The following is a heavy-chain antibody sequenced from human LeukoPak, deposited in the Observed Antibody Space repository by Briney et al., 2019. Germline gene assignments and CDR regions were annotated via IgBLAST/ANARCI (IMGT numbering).Heavy chain of an antibody. D-gene: IGHD3-10*01. V-gene: IGHV3-30*18. Sequence: GGSLRLSCAASGFTFSSYGMHWVRQAPGKGLEWVAVISYDGSNKYYADSVKGRFTISRDNSKNTLYLQMNSLRAEDTALYYCAKGWSGESFGAQFDYWGQGTLVTVSS. CDR1: GFTFSSYG. J-gene: IGHJ4*02. CDR3: AKGWSGESFGAQFDY. CDR2: ISYDGSNK.